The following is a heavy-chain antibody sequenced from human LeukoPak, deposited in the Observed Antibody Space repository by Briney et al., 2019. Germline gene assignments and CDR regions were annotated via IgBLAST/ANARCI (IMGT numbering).Heavy chain of an antibody. J-gene: IGHJ4*02. Sequence: ASVKVSCKASGYTFTGYYMHWVRQAPGQGLEWMGRINPNSGGTNYAQKFQGRVTMTRDTSISTAYMELNRLRSDDTAVYYCASLCSGGSCYSADYWGQGTLVTVSS. CDR2: INPNSGGT. V-gene: IGHV1-2*06. D-gene: IGHD2-15*01. CDR1: GYTFTGYY. CDR3: ASLCSGGSCYSADY.